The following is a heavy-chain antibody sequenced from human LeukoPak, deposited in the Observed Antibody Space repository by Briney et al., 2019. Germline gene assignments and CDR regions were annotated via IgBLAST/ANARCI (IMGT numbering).Heavy chain of an antibody. V-gene: IGHV4-34*01. J-gene: IGHJ6*02. CDR3: ARDGYSSGWGYYYYYGMDV. CDR1: GGSFSGYY. Sequence: SETLSLTCAVYGGSFSGYYWSWIRQPPGKGLEWIGEINHSGSTNYNPSLKSRVTISVDTSKNQFSLKLSSVTAADPAVYYCARDGYSSGWGYYYYYGMDVWGQGTMVTVSS. D-gene: IGHD6-19*01. CDR2: INHSGST.